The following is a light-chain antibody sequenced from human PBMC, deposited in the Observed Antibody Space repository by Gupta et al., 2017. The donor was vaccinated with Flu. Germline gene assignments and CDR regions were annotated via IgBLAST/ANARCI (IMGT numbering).Light chain of an antibody. V-gene: IGKV2-28*01. Sequence: EIVMTQSPFSLPVTPGEPASISCRSSRSLLHSNGYNYLDWYLQKPGQSPQLLVYLGSNRASGVPDRFSGSGSGTDFTLKITRVEAEDVGVYYCRQDLQEPLTFGGGTKVEIK. CDR3: RQDLQEPLT. CDR2: LGS. CDR1: RSLLHSNGYNY. J-gene: IGKJ4*01.